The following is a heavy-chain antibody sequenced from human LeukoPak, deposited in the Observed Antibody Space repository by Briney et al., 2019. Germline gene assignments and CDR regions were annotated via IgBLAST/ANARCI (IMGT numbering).Heavy chain of an antibody. CDR3: AKDLAYGDYDY. Sequence: PGGSLRLSCAASGFTFSSYGMHWVRQATGKGLEWVAVISYDGSNKYYADSVKGRFTISRDNSKNTLYLQMNSLRAEDTAVYYCAKDLAYGDYDYWGQGTLVTVSS. D-gene: IGHD4-17*01. V-gene: IGHV3-30*18. CDR2: ISYDGSNK. CDR1: GFTFSSYG. J-gene: IGHJ4*02.